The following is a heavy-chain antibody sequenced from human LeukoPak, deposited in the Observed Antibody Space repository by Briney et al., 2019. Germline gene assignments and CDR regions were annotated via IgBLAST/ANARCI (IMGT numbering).Heavy chain of an antibody. CDR1: GYTFTGYY. CDR2: INPNSGGT. J-gene: IGHJ4*02. CDR3: AREEDYYDSSGYYDFDY. V-gene: IGHV1-2*02. D-gene: IGHD3-22*01. Sequence: ASVQVSCKASGYTFTGYYMHWVRQAPGQGLEWMGWINPNSGGTNYAQKSQGRVTMTRDTSISTAYMELSRLRSDDTAVYYCAREEDYYDSSGYYDFDYWGQGTLVTVSS.